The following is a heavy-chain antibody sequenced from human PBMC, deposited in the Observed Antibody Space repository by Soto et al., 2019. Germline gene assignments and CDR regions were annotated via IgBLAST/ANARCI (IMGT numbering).Heavy chain of an antibody. J-gene: IGHJ6*02. CDR3: ARDSYSGSISAPYYYYYGMDV. D-gene: IGHD5-12*01. CDR2: ISAYNGNT. CDR1: GYTFTSYG. V-gene: IGHV1-18*01. Sequence: QVQLVQSGAEVKKPGASVKVSCKASGYTFTSYGISWVRQAPGQGLEWMGWISAYNGNTNYAQKLQGRVTMTTDTSTSTAYMELRSLRSDDTAVYYCARDSYSGSISAPYYYYYGMDVWGQGTTVTVSS.